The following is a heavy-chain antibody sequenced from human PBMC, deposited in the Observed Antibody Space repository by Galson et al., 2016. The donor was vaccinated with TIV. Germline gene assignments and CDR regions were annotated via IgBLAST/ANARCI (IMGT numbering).Heavy chain of an antibody. CDR2: IISIFRTP. Sequence: SVKVSCKASGGTFSSFAINWVRQAPGQGLQWVGGIISIFRTPKYARRFQGRVTVTADESTSTAYMELSSLRSDDTAVYYCTSPSGGLTYWHLQFDYWGQGTLVTVSS. J-gene: IGHJ4*02. CDR1: GGTFSSFA. D-gene: IGHD1-7*01. CDR3: TSPSGGLTYWHLQFDY. V-gene: IGHV1-69*13.